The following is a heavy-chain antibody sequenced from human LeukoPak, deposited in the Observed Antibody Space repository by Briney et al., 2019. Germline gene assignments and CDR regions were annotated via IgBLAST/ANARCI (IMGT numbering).Heavy chain of an antibody. V-gene: IGHV1-24*01. D-gene: IGHD3-9*01. Sequence: ASVKVSCKVSGYTLTELSMHWVRQAPGKGLEWMGGFDPEDGETIYAQKFQGRVTMTEDTSTDTAYMELNSLRSDDTAVYYCARGLDFDWATNDYWGQGTLVTVSS. J-gene: IGHJ4*02. CDR1: GYTLTELS. CDR2: FDPEDGET. CDR3: ARGLDFDWATNDY.